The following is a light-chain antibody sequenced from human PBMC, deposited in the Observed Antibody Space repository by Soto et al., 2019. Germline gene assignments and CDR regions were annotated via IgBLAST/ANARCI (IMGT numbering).Light chain of an antibody. CDR1: QSVGIN. V-gene: IGKV3-11*01. CDR2: DAS. CDR3: QQRSNWLT. J-gene: IGKJ4*01. Sequence: EIVLTQSPATLSLSPGERASLSCRASQSVGINVAWYQHKPGQAPRLVSYDASSRASGIPARFSGNGSGTDFTLSISSLEPEDFAVYYCQQRSNWLTFGGGTEVEIK.